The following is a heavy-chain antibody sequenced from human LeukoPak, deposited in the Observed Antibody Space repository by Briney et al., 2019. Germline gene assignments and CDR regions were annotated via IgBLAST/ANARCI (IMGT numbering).Heavy chain of an antibody. D-gene: IGHD6-13*01. V-gene: IGHV3-7*01. Sequence: GGSLRLSCAASGFTFRSYWMSWVRQAPGKGREWVANMKYDGSEKYYVDSVKGRFTISRDNAKNSLYLQMKSLRAEATAMYYCARDIEAAGLFLDYWGQGTLITVSS. J-gene: IGHJ4*02. CDR3: ARDIEAAGLFLDY. CDR1: GFTFRSYW. CDR2: MKYDGSEK.